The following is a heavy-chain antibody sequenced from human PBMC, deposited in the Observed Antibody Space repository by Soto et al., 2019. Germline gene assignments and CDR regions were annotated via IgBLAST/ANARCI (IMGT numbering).Heavy chain of an antibody. CDR2: ISTTSFTI. V-gene: IGHV3-48*02. CDR3: ARDRCYDGTCYSASDS. J-gene: IGHJ5*01. D-gene: IGHD2-15*01. CDR1: GFTFRNAW. Sequence: GGSLRLSCAASGFTFRNAWMSWVRQAPGKGPEWIAHISTTSFTIYYADSVKGRFTISRDNDRNSLYLETNSLRDEDTAVYYCARDRCYDGTCYSASDSWGQGTLVTVSS.